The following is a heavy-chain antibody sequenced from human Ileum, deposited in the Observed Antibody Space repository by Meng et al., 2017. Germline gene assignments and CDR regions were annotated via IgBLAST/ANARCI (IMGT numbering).Heavy chain of an antibody. CDR1: GDSISSSNW. J-gene: IGHJ4*02. V-gene: IGHV4-4*02. D-gene: IGHD2/OR15-2a*01. CDR3: ATNKNKKIDY. CDR2: IFHTGST. Sequence: QVQLQESGPGLVGPSGTLSLICVVSGDSISSSNWWNWVRQPPGKGLEWIGEIFHTGSTNYNPSLKSRVTISADKSKNQFSLNLSSVTAADTAVYYCATNKNKKIDYWGQGTLVTVSS.